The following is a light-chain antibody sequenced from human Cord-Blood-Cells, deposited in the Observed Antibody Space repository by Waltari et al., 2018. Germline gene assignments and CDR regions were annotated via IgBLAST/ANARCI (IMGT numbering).Light chain of an antibody. CDR1: QSVSSSY. V-gene: IGKV3-20*01. J-gene: IGKJ3*01. CDR3: QQYGSSPPT. Sequence: ELVLTQSPVTLSLSPGARATLSCRASQSVSSSYLAWYQQKPGQAPRLLIYGASSRATGIPDRFSGSGSGTDFTLTISRLEPEDFAVYYCQQYGSSPPTFGPGTKVDIK. CDR2: GAS.